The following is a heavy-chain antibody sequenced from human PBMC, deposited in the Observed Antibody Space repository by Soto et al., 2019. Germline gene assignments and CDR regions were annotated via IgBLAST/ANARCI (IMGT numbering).Heavy chain of an antibody. V-gene: IGHV1-58*01. D-gene: IGHD5-12*01. CDR1: GFTLTSSA. CDR2: IVVDSGST. J-gene: IGHJ4*02. CDR3: AAEGYGIVAFDY. Sequence: PVQVSCKASGFTLTSSAVQWVRQARGQRLERIGLIVVDSGSTNYAKKFQERVNLLRNMSTSKAYVVLSCLSSEYTALCYCAAEGYGIVAFDYWGQGTLVTVSS.